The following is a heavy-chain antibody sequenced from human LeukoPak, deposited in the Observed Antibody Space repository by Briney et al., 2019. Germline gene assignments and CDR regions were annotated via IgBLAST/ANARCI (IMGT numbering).Heavy chain of an antibody. CDR1: GFTFSSYS. V-gene: IGHV3-21*01. D-gene: IGHD3-10*01. CDR2: ISSSSSYI. CDR3: ARGGGSYGSGSYYKHYYYGMDV. Sequence: GGSLRLSCAASGFTFSSYSMNWVRQAPGKGLEWVSSISSSSSYIYYADSVKGRFAISRDNAKNSLYLQMNSLRAEDTAVYYCARGGGSYGSGSYYKHYYYGMDVWGQGTTVTVSS. J-gene: IGHJ6*02.